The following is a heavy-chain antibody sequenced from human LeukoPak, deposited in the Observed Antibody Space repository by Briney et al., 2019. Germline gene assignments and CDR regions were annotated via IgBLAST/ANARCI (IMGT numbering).Heavy chain of an antibody. CDR2: ILNSGAAT. CDR1: GFTFSTYA. V-gene: IGHV3-23*01. D-gene: IGHD5-24*01. CDR3: AKDEVVGDGYIDFDY. J-gene: IGHJ4*02. Sequence: GGSLRLSCEPSGFTFSTYAMSWVRQAPGKGLEWVSSILNSGAATYYADSVRGRFTISGDNSKNTLYLQMNSLRGEDTAVYYCAKDEVVGDGYIDFDYWGQGTLVTVSS.